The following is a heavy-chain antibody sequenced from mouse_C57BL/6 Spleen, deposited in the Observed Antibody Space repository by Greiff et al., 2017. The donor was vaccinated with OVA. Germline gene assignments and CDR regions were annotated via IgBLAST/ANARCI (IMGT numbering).Heavy chain of an antibody. CDR3: TRGVGGYLDY. CDR1: GYTFTDYE. D-gene: IGHD1-1*02. CDR2: IDPETGGT. V-gene: IGHV1-15*01. Sequence: QVQLQQSGAELVRPGASVTLSCKASGYTFTDYEMHWVKQTPVHGLEWIGAIDPETGGTAYNQKFKGKATLTADKSSSTAYMELRSLTSEDSAVYYCTRGVGGYLDYWGQGTTLTVSS. J-gene: IGHJ2*01.